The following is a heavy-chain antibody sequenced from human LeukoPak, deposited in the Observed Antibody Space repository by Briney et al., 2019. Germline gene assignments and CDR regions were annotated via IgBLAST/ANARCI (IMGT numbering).Heavy chain of an antibody. Sequence: GGSLRLSCTASGFTLSLYSMHWVRQAPGKGLEWVSSIGRSSQYIYYGDSVRGRFTISRDNAMNSLYLDMNSPRAEDTAVYYCARDASNIDFAPYFYYMDVWGKGTTVTVSS. CDR2: IGRSSQYI. CDR1: GFTLSLYS. CDR3: ARDASNIDFAPYFYYMDV. J-gene: IGHJ6*03. V-gene: IGHV3-21*01. D-gene: IGHD3-3*01.